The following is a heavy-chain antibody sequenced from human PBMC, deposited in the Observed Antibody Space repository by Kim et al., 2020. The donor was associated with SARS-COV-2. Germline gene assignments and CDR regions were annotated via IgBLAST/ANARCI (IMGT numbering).Heavy chain of an antibody. J-gene: IGHJ4*02. CDR3: AREQKEPGIAISDY. CDR1: GFSFSSHG. V-gene: IGHV3-48*02. Sequence: GGSLRLPCAASGFSFSSHGMNWVRQAPGKRLEWVSYSSSSSSAIYYSDSVKGRFTIYRDNAKNTLYLQMSSLRDEDTGVYYCAREQKEPGIAISDYWGRGTLVTVSS. CDR2: SSSSSSAI. D-gene: IGHD6-13*01.